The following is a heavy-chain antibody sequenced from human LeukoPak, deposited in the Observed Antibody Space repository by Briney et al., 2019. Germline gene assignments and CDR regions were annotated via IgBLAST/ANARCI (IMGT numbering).Heavy chain of an antibody. J-gene: IGHJ4*02. V-gene: IGHV4-30-4*01. CDR2: IDYSGNT. D-gene: IGHD3-10*01. CDR1: GDSISSGDYY. CDR3: ARGLYYGSGSYYNEIYFDY. Sequence: SETLSLTCTVSGDSISSGDYYWSWIRQPPGKGLEWTGYIDYSGNTYYNPSLRSRLTISTDTSKNQFSLKLTSVTAADTAVYYCARGLYYGSGSYYNEIYFDYWGQGTLVTVSS.